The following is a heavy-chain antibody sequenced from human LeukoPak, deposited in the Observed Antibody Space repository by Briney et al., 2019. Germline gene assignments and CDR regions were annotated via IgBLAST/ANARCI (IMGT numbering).Heavy chain of an antibody. J-gene: IGHJ4*02. CDR1: GYTFTGYY. V-gene: IGHV1-2*02. Sequence: ASVKVSCKASGYTFTGYYMHWVRQAPGQGLEWMGWINPNSGGTNYAQKFQGRVTMTRDTSISTAYMELSRLRSEDTAVYYCARTVYDILSGFDYWGQGTLVTVSS. D-gene: IGHD3-9*01. CDR2: INPNSGGT. CDR3: ARTVYDILSGFDY.